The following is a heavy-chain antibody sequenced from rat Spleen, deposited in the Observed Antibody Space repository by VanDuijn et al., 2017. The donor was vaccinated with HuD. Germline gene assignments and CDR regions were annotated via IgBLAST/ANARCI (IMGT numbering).Heavy chain of an antibody. CDR1: GFTFSDYG. V-gene: IGHV5-29*01. J-gene: IGHJ2*01. CDR3: ASNDY. Sequence: EVQLVEFGGGFVQPGRSLKLSCAASGFTFSDYGMAWVRQAPKKGLEWVAYINYDGGTTYYRDSVKGRFTISRDNAKSTLYLQMDSLRSEDTATYYCASNDYWGQGVMVTVSS. CDR2: INYDGGTT.